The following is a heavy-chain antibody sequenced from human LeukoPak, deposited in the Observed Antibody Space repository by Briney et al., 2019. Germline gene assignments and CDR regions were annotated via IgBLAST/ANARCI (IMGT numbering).Heavy chain of an antibody. CDR2: IIPIFGTA. Sequence: SVKVSCKASGGTFSSYAMSWVRQAPGQGLEWMGRIIPIFGTANYAQKFQGRVTITTDESTSTAYMELSSLRSEDTAVYYCARHNWNYGWFDPWGQGTLVTVSS. CDR3: ARHNWNYGWFDP. J-gene: IGHJ5*02. D-gene: IGHD1-7*01. V-gene: IGHV1-69*05. CDR1: GGTFSSYA.